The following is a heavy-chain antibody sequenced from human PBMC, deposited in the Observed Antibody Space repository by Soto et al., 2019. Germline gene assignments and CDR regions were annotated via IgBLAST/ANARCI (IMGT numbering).Heavy chain of an antibody. V-gene: IGHV4-30-4*01. CDR3: ARAQGSGFLVS. CDR1: GGSVSSGDYY. CDR2: IYYSGST. Sequence: QVQLQESGPGLVKPSQTLSLTWTVSGGSVSSGDYYWSWIRQHPGKGLEWIGYIYYSGSTYYNPSLKSRVTISVDTSKNQFSLKLSSVTAADTAVYYCARAQGSGFLVSWGQGTLVTVSS. D-gene: IGHD3-10*01. J-gene: IGHJ4*02.